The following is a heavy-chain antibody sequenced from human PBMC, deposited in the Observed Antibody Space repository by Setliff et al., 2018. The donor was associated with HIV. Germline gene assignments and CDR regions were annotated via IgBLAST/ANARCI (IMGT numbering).Heavy chain of an antibody. V-gene: IGHV1-46*01. J-gene: IGHJ4*02. D-gene: IGHD5-18*01. CDR3: ARDRTAMARFDY. CDR2: INPSGGST. CDR1: GYTFRIYG. Sequence: GASVKVSCKTSGYTFRIYGIIWVRQAPGQGLEWMGIINPSGGSTSYAQKFQGRVTMTRDTSTSTVYMELSSLRSEDTAVYYCARDRTAMARFDYWGQGTLVTVS.